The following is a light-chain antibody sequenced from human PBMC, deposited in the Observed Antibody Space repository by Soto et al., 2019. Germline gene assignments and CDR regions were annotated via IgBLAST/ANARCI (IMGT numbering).Light chain of an antibody. Sequence: QSVLTQPASVSGFPGQSITISCTGASKYVSWYQQHAGRAPKLVIYDDFDLPSGIANRFSASKSGNTASPTISGLRAEDEADYYCASHSGSSTFFGGGTKLTVL. J-gene: IGLJ2*01. CDR1: SKY. V-gene: IGLV2-14*03. CDR3: ASHSGSSTF. CDR2: DDF.